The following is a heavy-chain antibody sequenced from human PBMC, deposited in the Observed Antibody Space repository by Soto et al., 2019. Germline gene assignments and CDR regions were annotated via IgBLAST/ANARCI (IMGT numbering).Heavy chain of an antibody. CDR1: GYTFTNYA. D-gene: IGHD1-7*01. CDR2: INAGNGNT. Sequence: VASVKVSCKASGYTFTNYAMHWVRQAPGQRLEWMGWINAGNGNTKYSQKFQGRVTITRDTSASTAYMELSSLRSEDTAVYYCARSNWNSRYWFDPWGQGTLVTVSS. J-gene: IGHJ5*02. CDR3: ARSNWNSRYWFDP. V-gene: IGHV1-3*01.